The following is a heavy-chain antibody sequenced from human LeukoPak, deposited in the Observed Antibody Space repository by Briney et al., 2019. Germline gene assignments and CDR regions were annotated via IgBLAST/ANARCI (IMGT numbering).Heavy chain of an antibody. Sequence: KPSETLSLTCTVSGYSISSGYYWGWIRQPPGKGLEWIGSIYHSGSTYYNPSLKSRVTISLDTSKNQFSLRLSSVTAADTAVYYCASLGHTNYFDLWGQGTQVTVSS. CDR2: IYHSGST. D-gene: IGHD2-2*01. CDR3: ASLGHTNYFDL. CDR1: GYSISSGYY. V-gene: IGHV4-38-2*02. J-gene: IGHJ4*02.